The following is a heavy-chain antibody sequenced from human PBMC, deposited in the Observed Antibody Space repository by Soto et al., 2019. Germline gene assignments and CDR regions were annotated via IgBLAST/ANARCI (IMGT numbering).Heavy chain of an antibody. V-gene: IGHV4-31*03. CDR1: GGSISSGGYY. Sequence: SETLSLTCTVSGGSISSGGYYWSWIRQHPGKGLEWIGYIYYSGSTYYNPSLKSRVTISVDTSKNQFSLKLSSVTAADTAVYYCARLVVVVAAIEEDAFDIWGQGTMVTVSS. CDR2: IYYSGST. CDR3: ARLVVVVAAIEEDAFDI. J-gene: IGHJ3*02. D-gene: IGHD2-15*01.